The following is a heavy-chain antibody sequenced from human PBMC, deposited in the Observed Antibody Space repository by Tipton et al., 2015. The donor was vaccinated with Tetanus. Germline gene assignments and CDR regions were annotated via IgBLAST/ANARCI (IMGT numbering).Heavy chain of an antibody. Sequence: CAASGFIFSSYGIHWVRQAPGKGLEWVAVSWYDGTDQYYADSVKGRFTLSRDNSKNTLYLEMNSLRVEDTALYYCAREADCSGGSCFSGDFDNWGQGTQVTVSS. CDR2: SWYDGTDQ. CDR1: GFIFSSYG. V-gene: IGHV3-33*01. J-gene: IGHJ4*02. D-gene: IGHD2-15*01. CDR3: AREADCSGGSCFSGDFDN.